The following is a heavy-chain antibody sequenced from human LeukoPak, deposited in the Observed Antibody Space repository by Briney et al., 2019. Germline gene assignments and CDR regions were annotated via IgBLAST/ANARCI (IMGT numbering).Heavy chain of an antibody. CDR3: ARRSQGSWFDP. CDR2: INPNSGGT. Sequence: ASVKVSCKASGYTFTGYYMHWVRQAPGQGLEWMGWINPNSGGTYYAQEFQGRVTMTRDTSISTAYMELSRLRSDDTAVYYCARRSQGSWFDPWGQGTLVTVSS. D-gene: IGHD3-10*01. V-gene: IGHV1-2*02. CDR1: GYTFTGYY. J-gene: IGHJ5*02.